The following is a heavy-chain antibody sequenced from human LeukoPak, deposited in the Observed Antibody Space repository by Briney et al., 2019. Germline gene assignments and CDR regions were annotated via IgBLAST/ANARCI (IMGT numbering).Heavy chain of an antibody. CDR3: ARDAVSTTTAGGIDY. Sequence: GASVKVSCKASGYTFTNYGISWVQQAPGQGLEWMGWISAYSGYTHYAQKIQGRVTVTTEASTSTAYMELRSLTSYDTAVYYCARDAVSTTTAGGIDYWGQGTLVTVSS. J-gene: IGHJ4*02. CDR2: ISAYSGYT. V-gene: IGHV1-18*01. CDR1: GYTFTNYG. D-gene: IGHD5/OR15-5a*01.